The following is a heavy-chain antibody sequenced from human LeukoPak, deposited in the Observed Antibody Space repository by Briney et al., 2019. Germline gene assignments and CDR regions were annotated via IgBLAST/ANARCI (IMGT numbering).Heavy chain of an antibody. CDR1: GFTFSSHG. Sequence: GGSLRLSCAASGFTFSSHGMNWVRQTPGKGLEWVSATSSSDAGKYYADSVRGRFTISRDNSRNTMYLQMNSLRAEDAAVYYCAKAPVTSCRGAFCYPFDSWGQGTVVTVSS. V-gene: IGHV3-23*01. CDR2: TSSSDAGK. CDR3: AKAPVTSCRGAFCYPFDS. J-gene: IGHJ4*02. D-gene: IGHD2-15*01.